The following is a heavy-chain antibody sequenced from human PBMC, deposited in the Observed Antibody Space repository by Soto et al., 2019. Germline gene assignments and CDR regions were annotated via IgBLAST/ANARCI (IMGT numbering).Heavy chain of an antibody. CDR3: AREGGYCNGGGCRYFDY. V-gene: IGHV3-21*01. Sequence: EVLLVESGGGLVKPGGSLRLSCAASGFTFSTYSMNWVRQAPGKGLEWVSSINTASYIYYAASVKGRFTISRDDAKNSLSLQMSSLRDEAAAVYYCAREGGYCNGGGCRYFDYWGQGTLVTVSS. CDR2: INTASYI. CDR1: GFTFSTYS. J-gene: IGHJ4*02. D-gene: IGHD2-15*01.